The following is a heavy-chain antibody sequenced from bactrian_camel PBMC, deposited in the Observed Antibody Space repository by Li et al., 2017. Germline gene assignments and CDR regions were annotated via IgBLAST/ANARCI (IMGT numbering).Heavy chain of an antibody. CDR1: KHTIGTYC. V-gene: IGHV3S55*01. D-gene: IGHD3*01. CDR3: AADHSWHRCPPRQYGYSF. Sequence: HVQLVESGGGSVQPGGSLRLSCSVSKHTIGTYCMGWFRQVSGKEREWVASIDGNDNTKTATAVKGRFTVSQDSAANALYLQMNNLRPEDTAVYYCAADHSWHRCPPRQYGYSFWGRGTQVTVS. CDR2: IDGNDNT. J-gene: IGHJ4*01.